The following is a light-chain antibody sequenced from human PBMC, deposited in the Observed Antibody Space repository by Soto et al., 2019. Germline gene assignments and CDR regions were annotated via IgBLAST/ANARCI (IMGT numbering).Light chain of an antibody. J-gene: IGKJ2*01. CDR1: QSVTTW. V-gene: IGKV1-5*01. CDR2: DAS. Sequence: DIQMTQSPSTLSASVGDRVTITCRASQSVTTWLAWYQQKPGKAPKLLIYDASSLESGVPIRFSGSGSGTEFTLTISSLQPDDFATYYCQQYTTYSGYTFGQGTKVDIK. CDR3: QQYTTYSGYT.